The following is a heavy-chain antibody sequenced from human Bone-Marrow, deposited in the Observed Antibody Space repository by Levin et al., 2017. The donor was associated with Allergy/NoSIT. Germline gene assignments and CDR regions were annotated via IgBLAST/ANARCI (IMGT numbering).Heavy chain of an antibody. CDR1: GYTFTGYY. V-gene: IGHV1-2*02. J-gene: IGHJ4*02. CDR2: INPNTSGK. Sequence: KAGESLKISCKASGYTFTGYYIQWVRQAPGQGLEWLGWINPNTSGKRDAQKFQGRVTLTVDTSISTAYMELSSLKSDDTAVYYCAKVAVGSNGWFDYWGQGTLVTVSS. D-gene: IGHD6-19*01. CDR3: AKVAVGSNGWFDY.